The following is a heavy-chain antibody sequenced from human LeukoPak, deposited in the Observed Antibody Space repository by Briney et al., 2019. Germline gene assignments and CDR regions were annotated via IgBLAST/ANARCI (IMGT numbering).Heavy chain of an antibody. V-gene: IGHV3-23*01. CDR2: ITASDYTT. J-gene: IGHJ3*02. CDR3: ARDPNGDYIGAFDN. CDR1: GFVFREYA. Sequence: GGSLRLSCAASGFVFREYAMTWVRQAPGKGLEWVSSITASDYTTYSDSVKGRFTISRDNSKNTLYLQMDSLRGDDTALYHCARDPNGDYIGAFDNWGQGTMVTVSS. D-gene: IGHD4-17*01.